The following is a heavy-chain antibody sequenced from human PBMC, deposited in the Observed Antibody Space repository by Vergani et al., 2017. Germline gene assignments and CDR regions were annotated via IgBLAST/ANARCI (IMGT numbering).Heavy chain of an antibody. CDR2: INHSGST. CDR3: ARGSSSGGKSNFDY. Sequence: QVQLQQWGAGLLKPSETLSLTCAVYGGSFSGYYWSWIRQPPGKGLEWIGEINHSGSTNYNPSLKSRGTISVDTSKNQFSLKLSSVTAADTAVYYCARGSSSGGKSNFDYWGQGTLVTVSS. V-gene: IGHV4-34*01. J-gene: IGHJ4*02. D-gene: IGHD2-15*01. CDR1: GGSFSGYY.